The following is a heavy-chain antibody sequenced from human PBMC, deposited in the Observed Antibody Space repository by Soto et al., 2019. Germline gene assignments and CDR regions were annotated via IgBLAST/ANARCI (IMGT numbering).Heavy chain of an antibody. Sequence: EVQLVESGGGLIQPGGSLRLSCAVSGFTVSNNYMSWVRQAPGKGLEGVSVIYSGGYTAYGDSVKGRFTISRDNSKNTLDLQRNGRGADDAAVFYWATQRGGGGYWGQGTLVTVSS. J-gene: IGHJ4*02. D-gene: IGHD6-25*01. CDR2: IYSGGYT. V-gene: IGHV3-53*01. CDR1: GFTVSNNY. CDR3: ATQRGGGGY.